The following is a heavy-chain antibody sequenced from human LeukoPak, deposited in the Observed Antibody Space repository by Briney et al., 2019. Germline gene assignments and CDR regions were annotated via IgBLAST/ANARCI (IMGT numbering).Heavy chain of an antibody. CDR2: ISSSDNTI. J-gene: IGHJ4*02. Sequence: GGSLRLSCAASGFAFSDYSMNWVRQAPGKGLEWVSYISSSDNTIHYADSVKGRFTISRDNAKNSLYLEMNSLRDEDTAVYYCAGVHRGYSYGRLDYWGQGTLVTASS. V-gene: IGHV3-48*02. CDR3: AGVHRGYSYGRLDY. D-gene: IGHD5-18*01. CDR1: GFAFSDYS.